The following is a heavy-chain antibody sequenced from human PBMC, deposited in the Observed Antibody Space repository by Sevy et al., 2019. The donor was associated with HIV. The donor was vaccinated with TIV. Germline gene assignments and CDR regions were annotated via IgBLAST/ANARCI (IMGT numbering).Heavy chain of an antibody. V-gene: IGHV3-33*01. D-gene: IGHD3-10*01. J-gene: IGHJ4*02. CDR1: GFTFSSYG. CDR3: ARDSERDYYYFDY. Sequence: GGSLRLSCAASGFTFSSYGMHWVRQAPGKGLEWVAVIWYDGSNKYYADSVKGRFTISRDNSKNTLYLQMNSLRAEDTAVYYCARDSERDYYYFDYWGQGTLVTVSS. CDR2: IWYDGSNK.